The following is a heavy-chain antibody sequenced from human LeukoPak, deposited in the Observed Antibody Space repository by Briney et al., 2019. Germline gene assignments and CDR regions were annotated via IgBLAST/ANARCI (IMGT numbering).Heavy chain of an antibody. CDR2: ISGSGGST. J-gene: IGHJ5*02. D-gene: IGHD4-17*01. CDR1: GFTFNSFA. V-gene: IGHV3-23*01. CDR3: ARDGGLYGDYVYSWFDP. Sequence: GGSLRLSCAASGFTFNSFAMSWVRQAPGKGLEWVSVISGSGGSTYYADSVKGRFTISRDNSKNTLYLQMNSLRAEDTAVYYCARDGGLYGDYVYSWFDPWGQGTLVTVSS.